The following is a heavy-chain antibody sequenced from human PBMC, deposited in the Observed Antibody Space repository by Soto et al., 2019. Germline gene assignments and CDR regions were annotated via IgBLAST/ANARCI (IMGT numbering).Heavy chain of an antibody. CDR2: ISYDGSNK. Sequence: GGSLRLSCAASGFTFSSHPIHWVRQAPGKGLEWVAVISYDGSNKYYADSVKGRFTISRDNSKNTLYLQMNSLRAEDTAVYYCARVRPYYYYGMDVWGQGTTVTVSS. CDR3: ARVRPYYYYGMDV. J-gene: IGHJ6*02. V-gene: IGHV3-30-3*01. CDR1: GFTFSSHP.